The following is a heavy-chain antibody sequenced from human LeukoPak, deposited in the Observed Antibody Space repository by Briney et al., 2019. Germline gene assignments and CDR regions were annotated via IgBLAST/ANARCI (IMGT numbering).Heavy chain of an antibody. Sequence: ASVKVSCKSSGYTFTSYYMHWERQAPGQGLEWMGIINPSGGSTSYAQKFQGRVTMTRDTSTSTVYMELSSLRSEDTAVYYCARGYYDSSGPPILGDAFDIWGQGTMVTVSS. CDR3: ARGYYDSSGPPILGDAFDI. CDR1: GYTFTSYY. D-gene: IGHD3-22*01. J-gene: IGHJ3*02. CDR2: INPSGGST. V-gene: IGHV1-46*01.